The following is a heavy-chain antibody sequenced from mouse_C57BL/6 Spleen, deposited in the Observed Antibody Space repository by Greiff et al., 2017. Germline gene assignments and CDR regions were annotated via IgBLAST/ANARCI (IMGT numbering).Heavy chain of an antibody. V-gene: IGHV5-4*01. CDR1: GFTFSSYA. D-gene: IGHD2-12*01. J-gene: IGHJ4*01. CDR2: ISDGGSYT. Sequence: EVNVVESGGGLVKPGGSLKLSCAASGFTFSSYAMSWVRQTPVKRLEWVATISDGGSYTYYPDNVKGRFTISRDNAKNNLYLQMSHLKSEDTAMYYCARDDYKDYWGQGTSVTVSS. CDR3: ARDDYKDY.